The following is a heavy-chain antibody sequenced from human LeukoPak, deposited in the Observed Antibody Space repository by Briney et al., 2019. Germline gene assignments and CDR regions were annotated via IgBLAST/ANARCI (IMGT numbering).Heavy chain of an antibody. V-gene: IGHV3-30*18. CDR1: GFTFSSYG. D-gene: IGHD3-9*01. Sequence: GGSLRLSCAASGFTFSSYGMHWVRQAPGKGLEWVAVISYDGSNKYYADSVKGRFTISRDNSKNTLYLQMNSLRAEDTAVYYCAKVGPLRYFGWSYFDYWGQGTLVTVSS. CDR2: ISYDGSNK. CDR3: AKVGPLRYFGWSYFDY. J-gene: IGHJ4*02.